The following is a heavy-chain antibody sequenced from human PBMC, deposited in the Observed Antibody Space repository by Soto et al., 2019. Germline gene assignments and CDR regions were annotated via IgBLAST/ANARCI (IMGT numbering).Heavy chain of an antibody. V-gene: IGHV1-69*13. D-gene: IGHD3-22*01. J-gene: IGHJ6*02. Sequence: SVKVSCKASGGTFSSYAISWVRQAPGQGLEWMGGIIPIFGTANYAQKFQGRVTITADESTSTAYMELSSLRSEDTAVYYCARDQLPYYYYDSSGYKYGMDVWGQGTTVTVSS. CDR1: GGTFSSYA. CDR2: IIPIFGTA. CDR3: ARDQLPYYYYDSSGYKYGMDV.